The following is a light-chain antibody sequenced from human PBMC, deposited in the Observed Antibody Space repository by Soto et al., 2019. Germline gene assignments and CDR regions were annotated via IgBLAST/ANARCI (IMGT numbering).Light chain of an antibody. Sequence: QSALTQPPSASGSPGQSVTISCTGTSSDVGGYNYVSWYQQHPGKAPKLMIYEVSKRPSGVPDRFSGSKSGNTAFLTVSGLQAEDEADYYCSSFAGSNNLRMFGGGTKLTVL. V-gene: IGLV2-8*01. CDR2: EVS. J-gene: IGLJ3*02. CDR1: SSDVGGYNY. CDR3: SSFAGSNNLRM.